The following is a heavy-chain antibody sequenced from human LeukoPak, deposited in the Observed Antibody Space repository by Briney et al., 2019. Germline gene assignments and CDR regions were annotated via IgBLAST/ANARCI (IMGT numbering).Heavy chain of an antibody. CDR2: ISVSGNT. Sequence: GGSLRLSCAASGFTLSSYAMSWVRQGPGKGLEWVSAISVSGNTYHADSVKGRFTISRDSSKNTLYLQMNSLRAGDAAVYYCAKAPVTTCSGAYCYPLDYWSQGTLVTVSS. CDR1: GFTLSSYA. J-gene: IGHJ4*02. D-gene: IGHD2-15*01. CDR3: AKAPVTTCSGAYCYPLDY. V-gene: IGHV3-23*01.